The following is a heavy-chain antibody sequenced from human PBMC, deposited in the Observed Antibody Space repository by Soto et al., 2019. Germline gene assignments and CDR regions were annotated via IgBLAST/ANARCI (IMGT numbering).Heavy chain of an antibody. D-gene: IGHD3-10*01. V-gene: IGHV4-39*01. CDR1: GGSISSSNYH. J-gene: IGHJ6*02. CDR3: ARLSYYGSGSYQYYYYYYGMDV. Sequence: SETLSLTCTVSGGSISSSNYHWGWIRQPPGKGLEWIGSMYYSGSAYYNPSLKSRVTISVDTSKNQFSLKLSSVTAADTAVYYCARLSYYGSGSYQYYYYYYGMDVWGQGTTVTSP. CDR2: MYYSGSA.